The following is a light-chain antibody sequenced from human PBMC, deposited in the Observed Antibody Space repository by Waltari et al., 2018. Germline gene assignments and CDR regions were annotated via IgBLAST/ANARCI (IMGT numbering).Light chain of an antibody. V-gene: IGKV3-11*01. CDR2: DAS. CDR1: QSVSRY. CDR3: QQRSSWPLT. J-gene: IGKJ4*01. Sequence: EIVLTQSPATLSLSPGESATLSCRASQSVSRYLGWYQQKPGQAPRLLIYDASNRATGIPARFSASGSGTDFTLTISSLEPEDVAVYYCQQRSSWPLTFGGGTKVEIK.